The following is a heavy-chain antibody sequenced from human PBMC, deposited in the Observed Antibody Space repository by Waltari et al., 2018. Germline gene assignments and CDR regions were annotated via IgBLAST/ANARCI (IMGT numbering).Heavy chain of an antibody. CDR3: ARGNWNFWSGYPFDY. V-gene: IGHV4-34*01. CDR2: NHHSGST. J-gene: IGHJ4*02. CDR1: GGSFSGYY. D-gene: IGHD3-3*01. Sequence: QVQLQQWGAGLLKPSETLTLTCAVYGGSFSGYYWNWIRQPPGKGLGWSGENHHSGSTNYNPSLKSRVTISVDTSKNQFSLKLSSVTAADTAVYYCARGNWNFWSGYPFDYWGQGTLVTVSS.